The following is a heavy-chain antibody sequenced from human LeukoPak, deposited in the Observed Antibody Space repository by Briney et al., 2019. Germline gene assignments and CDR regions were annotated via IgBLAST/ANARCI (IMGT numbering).Heavy chain of an antibody. V-gene: IGHV3-21*04. D-gene: IGHD4/OR15-4a*01. CDR2: ISSSGYSI. Sequence: GGSLRLSCAASGFTFSNFNMNWVRQAPGKGLEWVSCISSSGYSIYYADSVKGRFTISRDNSKNTLYLQMNSLRAEDTAVYYCARRAGAYSHPYDYWGQGTLVTVSS. CDR1: GFTFSNFN. CDR3: ARRAGAYSHPYDY. J-gene: IGHJ4*02.